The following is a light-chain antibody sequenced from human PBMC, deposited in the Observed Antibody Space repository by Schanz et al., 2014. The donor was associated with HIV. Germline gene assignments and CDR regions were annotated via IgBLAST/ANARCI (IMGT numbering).Light chain of an antibody. CDR1: QSISSSL. CDR3: QQYGVSPPWT. CDR2: GAS. Sequence: IVLTQSPGTLSLSPGERGTLSCRASQSISSSLLAWYQQRPGQPPRLLLYGASSRATGIPDRFSGSGSGTDFTLTISGLEPEDFAVYYCQQYGVSPPWTFGQGTRVEIK. V-gene: IGKV3-20*01. J-gene: IGKJ1*01.